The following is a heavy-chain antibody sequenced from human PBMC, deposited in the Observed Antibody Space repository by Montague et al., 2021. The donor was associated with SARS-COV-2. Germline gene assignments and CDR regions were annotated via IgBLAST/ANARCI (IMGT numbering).Heavy chain of an antibody. V-gene: IGHV4-59*01. CDR2: ISNSGIT. CDR1: GASMRTYY. CDR3: ARDLGWGRWYIDV. Sequence: SETLSLTCSVSGASMRTYYWTWIRESPGRGLERIGYISNSGITNYNPSLKSRATISLDTSKTQFSLKLTSVNTSDTALYYCARDLGWGRWYIDVWGRGTLVTVAS. J-gene: IGHJ2*01. D-gene: IGHD1-26*01.